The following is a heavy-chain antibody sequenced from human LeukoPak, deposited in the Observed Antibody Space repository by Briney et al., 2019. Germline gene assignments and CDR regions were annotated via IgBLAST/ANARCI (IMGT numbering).Heavy chain of an antibody. CDR1: GGSISSYY. J-gene: IGHJ4*02. D-gene: IGHD6-13*01. CDR2: IYYDGST. Sequence: SETLSLTCTVSGGSISSYYCSWIRQPPGKGLEWIGCIYYDGSTNYNPSLKSRVTMSVDTSKNQFSLRLSSVTAADTAVYYCARGVAAAGTHFDYWGQGTLVTVSS. CDR3: ARGVAAAGTHFDY. V-gene: IGHV4-59*01.